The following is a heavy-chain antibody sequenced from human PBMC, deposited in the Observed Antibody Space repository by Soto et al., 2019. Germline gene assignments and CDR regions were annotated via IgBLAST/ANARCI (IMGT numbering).Heavy chain of an antibody. Sequence: GGSLRLSCVASGFTFRKYGMHWVRQAPGKGLEWVAVISYEGSRKFYTDSVRGRFTISRDDSKNTVYLQMNSLRPDDTALYYCAKDIQALLVPNYYFDYWGQGALVTVSS. D-gene: IGHD2-15*01. CDR1: GFTFRKYG. CDR3: AKDIQALLVPNYYFDY. CDR2: ISYEGSRK. V-gene: IGHV3-30*18. J-gene: IGHJ4*02.